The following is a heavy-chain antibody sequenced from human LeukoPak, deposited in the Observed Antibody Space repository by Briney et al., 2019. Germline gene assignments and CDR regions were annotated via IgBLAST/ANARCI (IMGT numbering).Heavy chain of an antibody. CDR2: ISYDGSNK. CDR3: AKDYGDQSYYYYGMDV. CDR1: GFTFSSYG. D-gene: IGHD4-17*01. J-gene: IGHJ6*02. Sequence: GESLRLPCAASGFTFSSYGMHWVRQAPGKGLEWVAVISYDGSNKYYADSVKGRFTISRDNSKNTLYLQMNSLRAEDTAVYYCAKDYGDQSYYYYGMDVWGQGTTVTVSS. V-gene: IGHV3-30*18.